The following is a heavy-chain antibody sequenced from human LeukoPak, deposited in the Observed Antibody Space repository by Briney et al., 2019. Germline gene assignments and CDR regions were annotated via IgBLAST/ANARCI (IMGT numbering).Heavy chain of an antibody. J-gene: IGHJ4*02. CDR3: ARRGYDSSGYYRNY. CDR1: AGSFISSSHH. V-gene: IGHV4-39*01. CDR2: VYYGRTT. Sequence: PSETLSLTCTVSAGSFISSSHHWGWIRQSPGKGLEWIGSVYYGRTTYYNPSLDGRVTVSLDTSANQFSLQLNPVTAADTAVYYCARRGYDSSGYYRNYWGQGTLVTVSS. D-gene: IGHD3-22*01.